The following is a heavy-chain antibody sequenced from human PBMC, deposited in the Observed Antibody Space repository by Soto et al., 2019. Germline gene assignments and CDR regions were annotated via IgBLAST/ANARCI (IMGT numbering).Heavy chain of an antibody. CDR1: GFTFSSYA. Sequence: PGGSLRLSCAASGFTFSSYAMSWVRQAPGKGLEWVSAISGSGGSTYYADSVKGRFTISRDNSKNTLYLQMNSLRAEDTAVYYCAKDRRNRGVTSLPWDHQEGGWAIDIWGQGTMVTVSS. V-gene: IGHV3-23*01. CDR3: AKDRRNRGVTSLPWDHQEGGWAIDI. J-gene: IGHJ3*02. D-gene: IGHD1-26*01. CDR2: ISGSGGST.